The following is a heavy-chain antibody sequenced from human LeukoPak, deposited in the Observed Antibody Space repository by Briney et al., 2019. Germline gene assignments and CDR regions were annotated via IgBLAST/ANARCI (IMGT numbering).Heavy chain of an antibody. J-gene: IGHJ1*01. CDR1: GFIFNSYA. D-gene: IGHD6-19*01. CDR2: ISGSGGST. CDR3: AKYFGYSSGWIHH. Sequence: QPGGSLRLSCAASGFIFNSYAMSWVRQAPGKGLEWVSAISGSGGSTYYADSVKGRFTISRDNSKNTLYLRMNSLRAEDAAVYYCAKYFGYSSGWIHHWGQGTLVTVSS. V-gene: IGHV3-23*01.